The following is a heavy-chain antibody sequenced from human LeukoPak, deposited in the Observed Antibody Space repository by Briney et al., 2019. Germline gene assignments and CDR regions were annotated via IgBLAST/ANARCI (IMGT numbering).Heavy chain of an antibody. J-gene: IGHJ4*02. CDR2: INHSGST. CDR1: GGSFSGYY. Sequence: TSSETLSLTCAVYGGSFSGYYWSWIRQPPGKGLEWIGEINHSGSTNYNPSLKSRVTISVDTSKNQFSLKLSSVTAADTAVYYCARAVYRSSAHDHFDYWGQGTLVTVSS. V-gene: IGHV4-34*01. D-gene: IGHD6-6*01. CDR3: ARAVYRSSAHDHFDY.